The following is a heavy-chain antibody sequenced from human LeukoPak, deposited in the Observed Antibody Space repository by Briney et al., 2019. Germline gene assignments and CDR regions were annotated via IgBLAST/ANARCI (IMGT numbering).Heavy chain of an antibody. J-gene: IGHJ4*02. V-gene: IGHV3-9*01. CDR1: GFTFSDYA. CDR3: AKDKSGGWDGVDY. D-gene: IGHD6-19*01. CDR2: ISWSGGSI. Sequence: GRTLSLSCAASGFTFSDYAMHWVRQAPGKGLEWVSGISWSGGSIGYASPVRGRFTISSDNAKNSLYLQMNSLRAEDTALYYCAKDKSGGWDGVDYWGQGTLVTVSS.